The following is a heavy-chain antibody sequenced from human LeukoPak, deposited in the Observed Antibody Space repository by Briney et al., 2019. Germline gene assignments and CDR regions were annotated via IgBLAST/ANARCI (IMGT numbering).Heavy chain of an antibody. Sequence: GSSVKVSCKASGYTFTSYGISWVRQAPGQGLEWMGWISAYNGNTNYAQKLQGRVTMTTDTSTSTAYMELRSLRSDDTAVYYCARGDDYYYGSGSYYNICFDYWGQGTLVTVSS. CDR3: ARGDDYYYGSGSYYNICFDY. CDR2: ISAYNGNT. V-gene: IGHV1-18*01. CDR1: GYTFTSYG. J-gene: IGHJ4*02. D-gene: IGHD3-10*01.